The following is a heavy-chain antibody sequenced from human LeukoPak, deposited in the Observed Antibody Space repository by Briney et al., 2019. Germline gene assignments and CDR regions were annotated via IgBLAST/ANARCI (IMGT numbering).Heavy chain of an antibody. J-gene: IGHJ4*02. CDR3: ARLRAYYYDSSGYYNFDF. CDR1: GGSFSGFY. CDR2: INYSGST. Sequence: ASETLSLTCAVYGGSFSGFYWSWIRQPPGKGLEWIGEINYSGSTNCNPSLKSRVTISVDTSKNQFSLRLSSVTAADTAVYYCARLRAYYYDSSGYYNFDFWGQGTLVTVSS. D-gene: IGHD3-22*01. V-gene: IGHV4-34*01.